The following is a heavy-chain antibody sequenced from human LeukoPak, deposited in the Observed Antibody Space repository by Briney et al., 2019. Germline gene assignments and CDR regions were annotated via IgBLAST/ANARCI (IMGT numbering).Heavy chain of an antibody. CDR2: IIPIFGTA. CDR3: ARDKIRTWWPKPRHNWFDP. V-gene: IGHV1-69*13. J-gene: IGHJ5*02. Sequence: AVKVSCKSSAGSFSSYAISWVRQAPGQGLEWMGGIIPIFGTANYAQKFQGRVTITADESTSTASMELSSLRSEDTAVYYCARDKIRTWWPKPRHNWFDPGGQGTLVTVSS. CDR1: AGSFSSYA. D-gene: IGHD2-15*01.